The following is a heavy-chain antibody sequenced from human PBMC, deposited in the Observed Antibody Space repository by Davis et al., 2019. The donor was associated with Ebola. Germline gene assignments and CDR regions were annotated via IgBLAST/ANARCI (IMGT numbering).Heavy chain of an antibody. D-gene: IGHD1-14*01. CDR1: GGSLTSYQ. CDR2: IHSSGTT. CDR3: AKDNPLRWFGP. J-gene: IGHJ5*02. Sequence: MPSETLSLPCPVSGGSLTSYQWNWVRQSPGKGLEWVGSIHSSGTTNYNPSLKSQVTISMDTSQNQFSLRLNAVTPADTAVYYCAKDNPLRWFGPWGQGTLVTVSS. V-gene: IGHV4-59*01.